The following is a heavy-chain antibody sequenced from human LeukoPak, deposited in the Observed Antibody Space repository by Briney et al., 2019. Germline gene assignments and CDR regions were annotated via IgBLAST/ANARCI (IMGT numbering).Heavy chain of an antibody. Sequence: PGGSLRLSCVASGFSLSSYNMNWVRQAPGKGLEWVSSISTSSYYIYYTDSVRGRFIISRDNTRNSLYLQMNSLRAEDTAVYYCARGYYYDSGGLDYWGQGTLVTVSS. CDR2: ISTSSYYI. CDR3: ARGYYYDSGGLDY. CDR1: GFSLSSYN. V-gene: IGHV3-21*01. J-gene: IGHJ4*02. D-gene: IGHD3-22*01.